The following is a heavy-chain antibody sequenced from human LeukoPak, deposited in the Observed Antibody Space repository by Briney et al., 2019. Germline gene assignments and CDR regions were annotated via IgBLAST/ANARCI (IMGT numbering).Heavy chain of an antibody. D-gene: IGHD6-25*01. CDR1: GYTFTNYH. V-gene: IGHV1-8*03. CDR2: MNPNNGDS. CDR3: ARTTSFTASGYDY. Sequence: ASVKVSCKASGYTFTNYHLNWVRRATGQGLEWMGWMNPNNGDSGYAQKFQGRVTITRDTSISTSYMELRSLRSDDTAVYFCARTTSFTASGYDYWGQGTLVTVSS. J-gene: IGHJ4*02.